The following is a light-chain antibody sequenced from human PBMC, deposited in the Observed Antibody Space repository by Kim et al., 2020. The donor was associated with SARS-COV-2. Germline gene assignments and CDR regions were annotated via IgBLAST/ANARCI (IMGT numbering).Light chain of an antibody. CDR2: KDS. CDR3: QSADSSVFVV. CDR1: ALPKQY. J-gene: IGLJ2*01. V-gene: IGLV3-25*03. Sequence: SYELTQPPSVSVSPGQTARITCSGDALPKQYAYWYQQKPGQAPVLVIYKDSERPSGIPERFSGSSSGTTVTLTISGVQAEDEADYYCQSADSSVFVVFGG.